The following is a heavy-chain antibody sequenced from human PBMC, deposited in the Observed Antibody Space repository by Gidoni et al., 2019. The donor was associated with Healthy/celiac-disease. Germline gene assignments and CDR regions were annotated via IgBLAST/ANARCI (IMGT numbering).Heavy chain of an antibody. CDR2: IYYSGST. D-gene: IGHD6-25*01. J-gene: IGHJ4*02. CDR1: GGSISSGDYY. Sequence: QVQLQESGPGLVKPSPTLSLTCTVSGGSISSGDYYWSWIRQPPGKGLEWIGYIYYSGSTYYNPSLKSRVTISVDTSKNQFSLKLSSVTAADTAVYYCARERGRRTAPIDYWGQGTLVTVSS. CDR3: ARERGRRTAPIDY. V-gene: IGHV4-30-4*01.